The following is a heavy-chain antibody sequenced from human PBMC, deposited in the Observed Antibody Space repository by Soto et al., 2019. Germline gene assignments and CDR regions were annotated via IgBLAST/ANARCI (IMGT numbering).Heavy chain of an antibody. CDR1: GGSISSSSYY. CDR2: IYYGGNT. V-gene: IGHV4-39*01. Sequence: AESLSLTCSVSGGSISSSSYYWGWISQPPGNGLEWIGSIYYGGNTYYNPSLKSRVTISVDTSKNQFSLKLSSVTAADTAVYYYARLKGDCSGYITPNFNYWGQGTLVTAS. CDR3: ARLKGDCSGYITPNFNY. J-gene: IGHJ4*02. D-gene: IGHD3-22*01.